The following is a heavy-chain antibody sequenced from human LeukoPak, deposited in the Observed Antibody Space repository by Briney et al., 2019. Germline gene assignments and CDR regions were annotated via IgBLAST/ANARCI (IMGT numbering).Heavy chain of an antibody. V-gene: IGHV4-38-2*02. Sequence: SETLSLTCTVSGYSISSGYYWGWIRQPPGKGLEWIGSIYHSGSTYYNPSLKSRVTISVDTSKNQFSLKLSSVTAADTAVYYCARAVRFGFDYWGQGTLVTVSS. CDR2: IYHSGST. D-gene: IGHD3-10*01. J-gene: IGHJ4*02. CDR3: ARAVRFGFDY. CDR1: GYSISSGYY.